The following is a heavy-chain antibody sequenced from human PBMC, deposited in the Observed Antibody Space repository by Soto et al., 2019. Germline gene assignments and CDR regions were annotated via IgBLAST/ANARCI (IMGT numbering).Heavy chain of an antibody. CDR2: ISGSGGST. V-gene: IGHV3-23*01. D-gene: IGHD3-3*01. Sequence: GGSLRLSCAASGFTFSSYAMSWVRQAPGKGLEWVSAISGSGGSTYYADSVKGRFTISRDNSKNTLYLQMNSLRAEDTAVYYCAKGPYYDFWSGYLMSNGMDVWGQGTTVTVSS. J-gene: IGHJ6*02. CDR3: AKGPYYDFWSGYLMSNGMDV. CDR1: GFTFSSYA.